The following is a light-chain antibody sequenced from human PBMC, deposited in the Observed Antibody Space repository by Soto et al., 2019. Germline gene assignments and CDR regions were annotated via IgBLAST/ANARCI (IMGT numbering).Light chain of an antibody. CDR1: SSDVGSYNY. Sequence: QSVLTQPRSVSGSPGQSVTISCTGSSSDVGSYNYVSWYQQRPGKAPKLMIYEVTNRPSGVSHRFSASKSGNTASLTISGLQAEDEADHYCCSSAASFYVFGTGTKVTVL. CDR2: EVT. J-gene: IGLJ1*01. V-gene: IGLV2-11*01. CDR3: CSSAASFYV.